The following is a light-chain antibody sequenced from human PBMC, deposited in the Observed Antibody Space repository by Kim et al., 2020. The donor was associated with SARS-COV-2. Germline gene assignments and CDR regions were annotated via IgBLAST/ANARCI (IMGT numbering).Light chain of an antibody. CDR3: QKYISVPWT. V-gene: IGKV1-27*01. CDR1: QDISDY. Sequence: DIQMTQSPSSLSASVGDRVTITCRASQDISDYLAWYQQKPGQVPSLLIYSASTLQSGVPSRFSGSGSGTAFTLTISSLQPEDVATYYCQKYISVPWTFGQGTKVDIK. CDR2: SAS. J-gene: IGKJ1*01.